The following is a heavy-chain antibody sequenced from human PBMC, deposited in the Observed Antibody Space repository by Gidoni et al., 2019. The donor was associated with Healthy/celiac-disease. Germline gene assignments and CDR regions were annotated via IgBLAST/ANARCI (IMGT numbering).Heavy chain of an antibody. J-gene: IGHJ3*02. V-gene: IGHV4-4*02. D-gene: IGHD3-22*01. CDR3: ASHRSGYFAFDI. CDR1: GGSISSSNW. Sequence: QVQLQESGPGLVKPSGTLSLTCAVSGGSISSSNWWSWVRQPPGKGLAWIGEIYHSGSTNYNPSLNSRVTISVDKSKNQFSLKLSSVTAADTAVYYCASHRSGYFAFDIWGQGTMVTVSS. CDR2: IYHSGST.